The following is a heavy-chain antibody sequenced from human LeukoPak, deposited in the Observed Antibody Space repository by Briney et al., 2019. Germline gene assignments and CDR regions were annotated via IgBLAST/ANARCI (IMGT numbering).Heavy chain of an antibody. V-gene: IGHV3-48*02. CDR3: ERDYTYASDI. Sequence: GWCLRLSCASSGFTFIHYSMNWVGPARAKGLAWVSCISSSSRAIYYADSVKGRFTISRDNAMHSLYGQKNDLSDGGGAVYLFERDYTYASDIWGQGTMVTVSS. CDR1: GFTFIHYS. J-gene: IGHJ3*02. CDR2: ISSSSRAI. D-gene: IGHD3-16*01.